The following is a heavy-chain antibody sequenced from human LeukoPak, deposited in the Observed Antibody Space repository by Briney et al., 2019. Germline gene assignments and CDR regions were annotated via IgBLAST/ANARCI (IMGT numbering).Heavy chain of an antibody. Sequence: ASVKVSCKASGYTFPNYDINWGRQAPGQGLEWMGWMNPHTGHTSYAQKFQGRVTFTRNTSISTAFMDLGSLMSEDTAVYYCARGDFWSGYSNYYYMDVWGKGTTVTVSS. CDR1: GYTFPNYD. CDR3: ARGDFWSGYSNYYYMDV. CDR2: MNPHTGHT. V-gene: IGHV1-8*03. D-gene: IGHD3-3*01. J-gene: IGHJ6*03.